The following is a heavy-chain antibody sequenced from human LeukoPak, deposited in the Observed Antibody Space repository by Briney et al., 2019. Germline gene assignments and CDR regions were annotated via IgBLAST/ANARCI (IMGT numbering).Heavy chain of an antibody. CDR1: GGTISSFY. CDR2: LYYSGST. J-gene: IGHJ6*03. V-gene: IGHV4-59*08. D-gene: IGHD6-6*01. Sequence: PSETLSFNGTGSGGTISSFYWGWNRQPPGQGLVWIVNLYYSGSTNYNPSLKSRVSISVDTSKNQFSLKLSSVTAADTAVYYCASVAARYYYYYYMDVWGKGTTVTVSS. CDR3: ASVAARYYYYYYMDV.